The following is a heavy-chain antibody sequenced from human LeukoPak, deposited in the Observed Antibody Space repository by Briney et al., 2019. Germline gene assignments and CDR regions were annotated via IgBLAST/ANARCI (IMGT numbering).Heavy chain of an antibody. J-gene: IGHJ4*02. CDR1: GFTFSSCA. CDR3: AKARRVSGTTYFDY. CDR2: ISGSGGIT. D-gene: IGHD6-19*01. Sequence: GGSLRLSCVASGFTFSSCAMSWVRQAPGKGLEWVSGISGSGGITYYADSVKGRFTISRDNSKNTLYLQMSSLRAEDSAAVYFCAKARRVSGTTYFDYWGQGTLVTVSS. V-gene: IGHV3-23*01.